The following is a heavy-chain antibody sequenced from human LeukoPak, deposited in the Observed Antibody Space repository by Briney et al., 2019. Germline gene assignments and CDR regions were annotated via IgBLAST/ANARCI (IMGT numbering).Heavy chain of an antibody. Sequence: PGGSLRLSCAASGFIFSSYSMNWVRQAPGKGLEWVSSISSSSSYIYYADSVKGRFTISRDNAKNSLYLQMNSLRAEDTAVYYCARDRGRYFDYNRVHFDYWGQGTLVTVSS. D-gene: IGHD3-9*01. CDR1: GFIFSSYS. V-gene: IGHV3-21*01. J-gene: IGHJ4*02. CDR2: ISSSSSYI. CDR3: ARDRGRYFDYNRVHFDY.